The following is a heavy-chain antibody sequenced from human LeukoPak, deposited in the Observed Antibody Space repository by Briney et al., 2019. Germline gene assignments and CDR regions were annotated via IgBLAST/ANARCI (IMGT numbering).Heavy chain of an antibody. CDR3: AREEIVPADNWFDP. V-gene: IGHV4-38-2*02. J-gene: IGHJ5*02. CDR2: MYHSGDT. CDR1: GYSVSSGYY. Sequence: SSETLSLTCTVSGYSVSSGYYWGWIRQPPGKGLEWIGSMYHSGDTYYNPSLKSRVTISVDTSKNQLSLKLSSVTAADTAVYYCAREEIVPADNWFDPWGQGTLVTVSS. D-gene: IGHD2-2*01.